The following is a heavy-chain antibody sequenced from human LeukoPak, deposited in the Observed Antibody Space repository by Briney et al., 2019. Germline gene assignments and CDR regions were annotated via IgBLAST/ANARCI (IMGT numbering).Heavy chain of an antibody. J-gene: IGHJ4*02. Sequence: GGSLRLSCAASGFTFSSYSMNWVRQAPGRGLEWVSYISSTSGTIYYADSVKGRFTISRDNAKNSLYLQMNSLRAEDTAVYYCARGYYDVLTGYFDWGQGTPVTVSS. CDR2: ISSTSGTI. D-gene: IGHD3-9*01. V-gene: IGHV3-48*01. CDR3: ARGYYDVLTGYFD. CDR1: GFTFSSYS.